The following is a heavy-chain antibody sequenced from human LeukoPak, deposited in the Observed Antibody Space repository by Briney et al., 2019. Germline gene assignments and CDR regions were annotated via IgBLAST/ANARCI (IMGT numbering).Heavy chain of an antibody. J-gene: IGHJ4*02. V-gene: IGHV4-38-2*01. CDR1: GYSISGGYY. Sequence: ASETLSLTCSVSGYSISGGYYWGWIRQPPGKGLEWIGTIFQSVSTYYNPSLKSRVTTSVDTSKNQFSLKLSSVTAADTAVYYCARNNSNGFDFWSQGTLVAVSS. D-gene: IGHD6-19*01. CDR2: IFQSVST. CDR3: ARNNSNGFDF.